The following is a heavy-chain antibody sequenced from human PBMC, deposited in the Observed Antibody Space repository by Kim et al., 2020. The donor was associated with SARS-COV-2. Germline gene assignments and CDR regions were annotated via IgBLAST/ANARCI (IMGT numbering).Heavy chain of an antibody. J-gene: IGHJ4*02. V-gene: IGHV1-69*01. CDR3: ARGDYYDSSGYSY. D-gene: IGHD3-22*01. Sequence: YAQKCQGRVTITADESTSTAYMELSSLRSEDTAVYYCARGDYYDSSGYSYWGQGTLVTVSS.